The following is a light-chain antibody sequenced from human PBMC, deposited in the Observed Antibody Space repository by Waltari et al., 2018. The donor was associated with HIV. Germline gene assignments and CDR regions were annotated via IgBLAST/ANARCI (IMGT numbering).Light chain of an antibody. J-gene: IGKJ3*01. CDR3: QQYYNLLPT. CDR2: WAS. V-gene: IGKV4-1*01. Sequence: DIVMTQSPDSLSVSLGERATISCKSSQNLLKSSNKKNHLAWYQQRPRQPPKLLISWASTRESGVPDRFSGSGSGTDLTLTISSLQAEDVAVYYCQQYYNLLPTFGPGTKVDIK. CDR1: QNLLKSSNKKNH.